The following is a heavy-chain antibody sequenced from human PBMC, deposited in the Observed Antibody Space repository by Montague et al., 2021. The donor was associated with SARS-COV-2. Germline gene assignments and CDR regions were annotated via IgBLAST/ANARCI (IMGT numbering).Heavy chain of an antibody. J-gene: IGHJ4*02. CDR2: MHFTGKT. CDR3: ARDRFDFGAGRQGTIDF. V-gene: IGHV4-4*07. CDR1: GDSITNHY. Sequence: SETLSLTCSVSGDSITNHYWSWIRQPAGKGLEWIGRMHFTGKTNFSPFFSSRLTMSADTSKNQFSLKLTSVTAADTAIYFCARDRFDFGAGRQGTIDFWGQGTLVSVSS. D-gene: IGHD3-10*01.